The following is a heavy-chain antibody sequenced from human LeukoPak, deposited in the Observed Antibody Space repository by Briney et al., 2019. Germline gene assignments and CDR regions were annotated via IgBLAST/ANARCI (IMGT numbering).Heavy chain of an antibody. CDR2: MHPDTGNT. V-gene: IGHV1-8*01. CDR3: ARSLPYDSSWFDF. D-gene: IGHD6-6*01. CDR1: GYTFTTYN. J-gene: IGHJ4*02. Sequence: ASVKVSCKASGYTFTTYNINWVRHATGQGLEWMGWMHPDTGNTGFAQKFQGRVTMTRDTSISTAYMELSSPRSEDTAIYYCARSLPYDSSWFDFWGQGTLVTVSS.